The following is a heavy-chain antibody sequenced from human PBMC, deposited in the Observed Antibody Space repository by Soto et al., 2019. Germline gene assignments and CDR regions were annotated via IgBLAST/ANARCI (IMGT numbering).Heavy chain of an antibody. Sequence: PGGSLRLSCAASGFTFSTYAMSWVRQAPGKGLEWVSSIYGSGDVTYYADSVKGRFIISRDNSKNTLYLQMNSLRAEDTAVYSCAKGQDRYYXDRDRYYFDSRGFPTDYWGQGTLVTVSS. V-gene: IGHV3-23*01. CDR1: GFTFSTYA. J-gene: IGHJ4*02. CDR2: IYGSGDVT. D-gene: IGHD3-22*01. CDR3: AKGQDRYYXDRDRYYFDSRGFPTDY.